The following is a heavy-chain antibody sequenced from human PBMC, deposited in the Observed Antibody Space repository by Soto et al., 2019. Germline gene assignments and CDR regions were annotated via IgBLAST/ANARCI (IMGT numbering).Heavy chain of an antibody. CDR2: IYWDDDE. D-gene: IGHD3-10*01. CDR1: GFSLTTDGEG. V-gene: IGHV2-5*02. Sequence: QITLKESGPTLVKPTQTLTLTCSFSGFSLTTDGEGVGWVRQTPGEALEWLALIYWDDDERYSPSLKTRLTITKDTSKNKVVLIMTNMAPMDTATYYCAHSRNLITDAAQVGDFDSWGQGTLVTVSS. J-gene: IGHJ4*02. CDR3: AHSRNLITDAAQVGDFDS.